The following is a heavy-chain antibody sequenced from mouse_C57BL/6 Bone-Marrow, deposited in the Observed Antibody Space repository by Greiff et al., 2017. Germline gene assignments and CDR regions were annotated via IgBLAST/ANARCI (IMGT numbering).Heavy chain of an antibody. J-gene: IGHJ3*01. V-gene: IGHV1-80*01. Sequence: QVQLKESGAELVKPGASVKISCKASGYAFSSYWMNWVKQRPGKGLEWIGQIYPGDGDTNYNGKFKGKATLTADKSSSTAYMQLSSLTSEDSAVYFCAREMRTWFAYWGQGTLVTVSA. CDR2: IYPGDGDT. CDR3: AREMRTWFAY. CDR1: GYAFSSYW.